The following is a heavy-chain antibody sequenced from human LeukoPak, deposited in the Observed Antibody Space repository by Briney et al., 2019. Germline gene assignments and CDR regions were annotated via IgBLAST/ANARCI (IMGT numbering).Heavy chain of an antibody. V-gene: IGHV3-66*01. CDR1: GFTFSTYS. CDR2: IYSGCST. CDR3: ARELRITIFGVVNTNFDY. D-gene: IGHD3-3*01. J-gene: IGHJ4*02. Sequence: GGSLRLSCAASGFTFSTYSMNWVRQAPGKGLEWVSVIYSGCSTYYADSVKGRFTISRDNSKNTLYLQMNSLRAEDTAVYYCARELRITIFGVVNTNFDYWGQGTLVTVSS.